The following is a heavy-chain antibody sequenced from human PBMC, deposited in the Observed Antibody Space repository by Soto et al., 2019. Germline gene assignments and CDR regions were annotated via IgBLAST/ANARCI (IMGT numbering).Heavy chain of an antibody. Sequence: GESLKISCKGSGYSFTSYWIGWVRQMPGKGLEWMGIIYPGDSDTRYSPSFQGQVTISADKSISTAYLQWSSLKASDTAMYYCARLSSPPSTTGTTGAFDIWGQGTMVTVSS. CDR3: ARLSSPPSTTGTTGAFDI. V-gene: IGHV5-51*01. D-gene: IGHD1-1*01. J-gene: IGHJ3*02. CDR1: GYSFTSYW. CDR2: IYPGDSDT.